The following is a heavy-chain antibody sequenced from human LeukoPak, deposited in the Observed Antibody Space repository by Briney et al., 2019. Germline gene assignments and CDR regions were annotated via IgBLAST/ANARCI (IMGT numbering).Heavy chain of an antibody. V-gene: IGHV4-59*01. CDR3: ARVESAAGLDY. J-gene: IGHJ4*02. D-gene: IGHD1-14*01. CDR1: GGSISSYY. CDR2: IYYSGTT. Sequence: SETLSLTCTVSGGSISSYYWSWIRQPPGKGLEWIGYIYYSGTTNYSPSLRSRVTISVDTSKNQFSLKLSSVTAADTAVYYCARVESAAGLDYWGQGTLVTVSS.